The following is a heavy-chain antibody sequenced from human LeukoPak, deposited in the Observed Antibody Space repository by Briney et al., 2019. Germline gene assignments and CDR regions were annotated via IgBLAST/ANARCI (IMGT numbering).Heavy chain of an antibody. CDR3: AKWIWFGESGDAFDI. CDR1: GFTFSSYW. CDR2: INSDGSST. Sequence: GGSLRLSCAASGFTFSSYWMHWVRQAPGKGLVWVSRINSDGSSTSYADSVKGRFTISRDNSKSTVYMQMNSLRAEDTAVYYCAKWIWFGESGDAFDIWGQGTMVTVSS. V-gene: IGHV3-74*01. J-gene: IGHJ3*02. D-gene: IGHD3-10*01.